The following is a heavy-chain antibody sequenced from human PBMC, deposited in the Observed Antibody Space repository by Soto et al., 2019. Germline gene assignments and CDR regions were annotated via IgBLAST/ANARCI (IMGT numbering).Heavy chain of an antibody. D-gene: IGHD4-17*01. V-gene: IGHV4-39*01. Sequence: SETLSLTFTVSGGSISSSSYYWGWIRQPPGKGLEWIGSIYYSGSTYYNPSLKSRVTISVDTSKNQFSLKLSSVTAADTAVYYCARHLGTVTTGGYYYYYYYMDVWGKGTTVTVSS. CDR2: IYYSGST. J-gene: IGHJ6*03. CDR3: ARHLGTVTTGGYYYYYYYMDV. CDR1: GGSISSSSYY.